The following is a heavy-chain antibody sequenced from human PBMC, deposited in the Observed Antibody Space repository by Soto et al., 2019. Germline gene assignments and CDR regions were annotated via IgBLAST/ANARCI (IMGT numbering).Heavy chain of an antibody. V-gene: IGHV1-69*01. J-gene: IGHJ6*02. D-gene: IGHD1-26*01. CDR2: IIPIFGTA. CDR3: ARDRGPDGNYYYGMDV. CDR1: GGTFSSYA. Sequence: QVQLVQSGAEVKKPGSSVKVSCKASGGTFSSYAISWVRQAPGQGLEWMGGIIPIFGTANYAQKFQGRVTINADESTSKAYMELSSLSSEDTAVYYCARDRGPDGNYYYGMDVWGQGTTVTVSS.